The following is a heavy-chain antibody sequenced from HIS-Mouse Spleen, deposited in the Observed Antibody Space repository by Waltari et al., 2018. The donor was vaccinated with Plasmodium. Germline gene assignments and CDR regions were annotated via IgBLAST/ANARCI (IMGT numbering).Heavy chain of an antibody. CDR2: IYYSGMT. V-gene: IGHV4-31*03. Sequence: QVQLQESGPGLVKPSQTLSLTCSVSVGSISSGGYYWSWIRQHPGKGLEWIGYIYYSGMTYYNPSLKSRVTISVDTSKNQFSLKGNSGTAADTAVYYCARWVGNWFDPWGQGTLVTVSS. CDR3: ARWVGNWFDP. CDR1: VGSISSGGYY. J-gene: IGHJ5*02. D-gene: IGHD1-26*01.